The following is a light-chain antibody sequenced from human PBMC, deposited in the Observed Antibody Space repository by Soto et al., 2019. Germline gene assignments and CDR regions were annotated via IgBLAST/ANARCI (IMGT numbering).Light chain of an antibody. CDR3: SSYTSSSTLV. J-gene: IGLJ1*01. CDR2: EVS. Sequence: QSVLTQPASVSGSPGQSITISCTGTSSDVGGYNYVSWYQQHPGKAPKLMIYEVSNRPSGVSNRFSGSKSGNTASLTISGLQAEYEADYYCSSYTSSSTLVFGTGTKLTVL. V-gene: IGLV2-14*01. CDR1: SSDVGGYNY.